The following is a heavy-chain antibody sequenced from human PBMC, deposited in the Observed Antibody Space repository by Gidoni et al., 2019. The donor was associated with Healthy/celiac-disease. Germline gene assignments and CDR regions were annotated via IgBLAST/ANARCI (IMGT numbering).Heavy chain of an antibody. Sequence: QLQLQESGPGLVQPSETLSLTCTVSGGSISSSSYYWGWIRQPPGKGLEWIGSIYYSGSTYYNPSLKSRVTISVDTSKNQFSLKLSSVTAADTAVYYCARHTGSSYYMDVWGKGTTVTVSS. CDR2: IYYSGST. V-gene: IGHV4-39*01. CDR1: GGSISSSSYY. J-gene: IGHJ6*03. CDR3: ARHTGSSYYMDV. D-gene: IGHD2-15*01.